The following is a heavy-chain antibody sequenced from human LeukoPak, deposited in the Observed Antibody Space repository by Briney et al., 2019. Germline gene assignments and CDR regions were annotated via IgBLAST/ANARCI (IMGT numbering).Heavy chain of an antibody. J-gene: IGHJ4*02. D-gene: IGHD6-19*01. CDR3: AKAQDSSGWYVHFDS. CDR2: ISAIGGST. CDR1: GFTFGNYA. V-gene: IGHV3-23*01. Sequence: PGASLRLSCATSGFTFGNYAMNWVRQGPGKGLEYVSGISAIGGSTYDADSVKGRFIISRDNSKNTVYLQMYSLSAADTAVYYCAKAQDSSGWYVHFDSWGQGTLVTVSS.